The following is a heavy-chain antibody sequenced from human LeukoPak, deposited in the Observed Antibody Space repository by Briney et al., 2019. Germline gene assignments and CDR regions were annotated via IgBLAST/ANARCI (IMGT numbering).Heavy chain of an antibody. CDR2: ISYDGSNK. Sequence: GRSLRLSCAASGFTFSSYAMHWVRQAPGKGLEWVAVISYDGSNKYYADSVKGRFTISRDNSKNTLYLQMNSLRAEDTAVYYCARDTPYQFERFFPYDSSGYYDYWGQGTLATVSS. J-gene: IGHJ4*02. V-gene: IGHV3-30-3*01. CDR1: GFTFSSYA. D-gene: IGHD3-22*01. CDR3: ARDTPYQFERFFPYDSSGYYDY.